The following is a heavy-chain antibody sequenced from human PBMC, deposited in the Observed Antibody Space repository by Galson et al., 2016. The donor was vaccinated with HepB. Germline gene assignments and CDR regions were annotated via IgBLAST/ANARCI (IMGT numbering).Heavy chain of an antibody. CDR2: IWYDGSST. Sequence: SLRLSCAASGFTFSGYGMHWVRQAPGTGLEWVAGIWYDGSSTHYVDSVKGRFTISRDNSRNTLYLQMNSLSVEDRAVYYCARGRGSTGDGYFGLWGRGTLVIVSS. V-gene: IGHV3-33*01. J-gene: IGHJ2*01. CDR3: ARGRGSTGDGYFGL. D-gene: IGHD7-27*01. CDR1: GFTFSGYG.